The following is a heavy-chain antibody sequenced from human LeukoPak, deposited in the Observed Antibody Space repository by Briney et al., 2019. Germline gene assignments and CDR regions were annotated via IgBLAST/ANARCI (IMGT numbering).Heavy chain of an antibody. CDR3: TRSGSGTPFDY. CDR2: ISTDGSTT. Sequence: GGSLRLSCAASGFTFSSYWMHWVRHAPGKGLVWVSRISTDGSTTRYADSVKGRFIISRDNAKNMLYLQMNSLRVEDTAVYYCTRSGSGTPFDYWGQGTLVTVPS. CDR1: GFTFSSYW. V-gene: IGHV3-74*01. D-gene: IGHD3-10*01. J-gene: IGHJ4*02.